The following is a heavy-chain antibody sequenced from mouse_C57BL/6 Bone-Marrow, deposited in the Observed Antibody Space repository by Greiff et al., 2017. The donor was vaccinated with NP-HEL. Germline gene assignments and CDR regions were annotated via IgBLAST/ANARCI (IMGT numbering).Heavy chain of an antibody. D-gene: IGHD2-5*01. J-gene: IGHJ4*01. CDR3: ARRGISNYFFAMDY. V-gene: IGHV1-26*01. Sequence: EVQLQQSGPELVKPGASVKIACKASGYTFTDYYMNWVKQSHGKSLEWIGDINPNNGGTSYNQKFKGKATLTVDKSSSTAYMELRSLTSEDSAVYYCARRGISNYFFAMDYWGQGTSVTVSS. CDR2: INPNNGGT. CDR1: GYTFTDYY.